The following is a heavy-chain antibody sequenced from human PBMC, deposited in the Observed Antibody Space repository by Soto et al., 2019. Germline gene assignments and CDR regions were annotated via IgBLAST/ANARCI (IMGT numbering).Heavy chain of an antibody. Sequence: SETLSLTCAVSGGSISSGGYSWSWIRQPPGKGLEWIGYIYHSGSTYYNPSLKSRVTISVDTSKNQFSLKLSSVTAADTAVYYCATIVVPAAPFDYWGQGTLVTVSS. D-gene: IGHD2-2*01. CDR1: GGSISSGGYS. CDR2: IYHSGST. J-gene: IGHJ4*02. V-gene: IGHV4-30-2*05. CDR3: ATIVVPAAPFDY.